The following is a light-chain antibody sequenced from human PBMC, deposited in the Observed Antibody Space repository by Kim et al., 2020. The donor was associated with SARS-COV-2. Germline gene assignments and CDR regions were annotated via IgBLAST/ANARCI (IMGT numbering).Light chain of an antibody. CDR2: LNIDGSH. J-gene: IGLJ2*01. V-gene: IGLV4-69*01. CDR3: QTWGTGFHVV. Sequence: QLVLTQSPSASASLGASVKLTCTLSSGHSSYAIAWHQQQPEKGPRYLMKLNIDGSHTRGDGIPDRFSGSSSGAERYLTISSLQSEDEADYYCQTWGTGFHVVFGGGTQLTVL. CDR1: SGHSSYA.